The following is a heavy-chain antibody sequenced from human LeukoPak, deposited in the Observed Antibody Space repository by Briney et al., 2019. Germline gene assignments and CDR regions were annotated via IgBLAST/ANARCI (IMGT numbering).Heavy chain of an antibody. CDR2: ISSSGSTI. Sequence: GGSLRLSCAASGFTFSSFEMNWVRQAPGKGLEWVSYISSSGSTIYYTDSVKGRFTISRDNAKNSLYLQMNSLRAEDTAVYYCAREVTSIVGAIGQWGRGTLVTVSS. J-gene: IGHJ4*02. CDR1: GFTFSSFE. CDR3: AREVTSIVGAIGQ. V-gene: IGHV3-48*03. D-gene: IGHD1-26*01.